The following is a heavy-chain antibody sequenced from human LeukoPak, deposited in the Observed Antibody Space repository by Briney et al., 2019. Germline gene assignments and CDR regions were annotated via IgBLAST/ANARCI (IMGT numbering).Heavy chain of an antibody. CDR3: ASTYYYYYYMDV. CDR2: IYHSGST. Sequence: SETLSLTCTVSGYSISSGYYWGWIRQPPGKGLEWIGSIYHSGSTYYNPSLKSRVTMSVDTSRNQFSLELSSVTAADTAVYYCASTYYYYYYMDVWGKGTTVTVSS. V-gene: IGHV4-38-2*02. CDR1: GYSISSGYY. J-gene: IGHJ6*03.